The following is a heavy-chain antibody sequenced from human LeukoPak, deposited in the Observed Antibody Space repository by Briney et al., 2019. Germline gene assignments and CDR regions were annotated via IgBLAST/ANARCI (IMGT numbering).Heavy chain of an antibody. J-gene: IGHJ2*01. CDR1: GFTFSSYE. CDR2: ISSSGSTI. CDR3: ASFDDQYDSSGYGANWYFDL. Sequence: PGGSLRLSCAASGFTFSSYEMNWVRQAPGKGLEWVSYISSSGSTIYYADSVKGRFTISRDNAKNSLYLQMSSLRAEDTAVYYCASFDDQYDSSGYGANWYFDLWGRGTLVTVSS. D-gene: IGHD3-22*01. V-gene: IGHV3-48*03.